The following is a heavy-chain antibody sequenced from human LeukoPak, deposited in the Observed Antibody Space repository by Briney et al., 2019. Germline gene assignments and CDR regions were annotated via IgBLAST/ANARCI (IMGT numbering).Heavy chain of an antibody. CDR3: AREGGDKQLVPWNPVDY. D-gene: IGHD6-13*01. CDR2: ISWNSGSI. V-gene: IGHV3-9*01. CDR1: GFTFDDYA. J-gene: IGHJ4*02. Sequence: GGSLRLSCAASGFTFDDYAMHWVRQAPGKGLEWVSGISWNSGSIGYADSVKGRFTISRDNAKNSLYLQMNSLRAEDTAVYYCAREGGDKQLVPWNPVDYWGQGTLVTVSS.